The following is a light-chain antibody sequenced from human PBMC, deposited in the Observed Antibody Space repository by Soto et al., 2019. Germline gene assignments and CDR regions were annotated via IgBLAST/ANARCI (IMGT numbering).Light chain of an antibody. CDR3: QKYNGAPFT. CDR1: QGIGNT. V-gene: IGKV1-27*01. J-gene: IGKJ4*01. Sequence: DIQMTQSPSSLSASVGDRVTITCRASQGIGNTLAWYQQKPGKVPKLLIYAASTLQSGVPSRFSGSGSGTDFTLTISSLQPEDVATYYCQKYNGAPFTFGGGTKVEIK. CDR2: AAS.